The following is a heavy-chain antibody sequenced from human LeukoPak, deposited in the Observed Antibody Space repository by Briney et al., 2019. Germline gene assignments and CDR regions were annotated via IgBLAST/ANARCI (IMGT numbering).Heavy chain of an antibody. CDR1: GGSFTGYS. J-gene: IGHJ5*02. CDR2: ITHTGST. V-gene: IGHV4-34*01. CDR3: VRGQGALARPRWFDP. D-gene: IGHD6-6*01. Sequence: SETLPLTCAVYGGSFTGYSWSWIRQSPARRLDWVGEITHTGSTIYNPSLESRVTMSVAASRNQFSLNLSSVSAADTALYYCVRGQGALARPRWFDPWGQGALVTVSS.